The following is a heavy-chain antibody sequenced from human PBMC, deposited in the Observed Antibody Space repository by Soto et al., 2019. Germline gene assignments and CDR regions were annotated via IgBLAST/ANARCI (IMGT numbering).Heavy chain of an antibody. CDR1: GYTFTSYA. CDR3: ARGSGGSGGRYYMDV. V-gene: IGHV1-3*01. Sequence: QVQLVQSGAEVKKPGASVKVSCKASGYTFTSYAMHWVRQAPGQRLEWMGWINAGNGNTKYSQKFQGRVTITRDTSASTAYMELSRLRSEDTAVYYCARGSGGSGGRYYMDVWGKGTTVTVSS. D-gene: IGHD2-15*01. CDR2: INAGNGNT. J-gene: IGHJ6*03.